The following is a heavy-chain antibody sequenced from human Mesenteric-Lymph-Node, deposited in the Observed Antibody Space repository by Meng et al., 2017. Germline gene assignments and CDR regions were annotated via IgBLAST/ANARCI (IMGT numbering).Heavy chain of an antibody. J-gene: IGHJ4*02. D-gene: IGHD3-10*01. CDR2: MSPNTGNT. Sequence: QVQLVQSGAEVKKPGASVKVSCKASGYTFSTYAIHWVRQAPGQGLEWMGWMSPNTGNTGYAQKFQGRVTMTSDTSMSTAYMELSALSSEDTAVYYCARDPEFAYWGQGTLVTVSS. V-gene: IGHV1-8*02. CDR1: GYTFSTYA. CDR3: ARDPEFAY.